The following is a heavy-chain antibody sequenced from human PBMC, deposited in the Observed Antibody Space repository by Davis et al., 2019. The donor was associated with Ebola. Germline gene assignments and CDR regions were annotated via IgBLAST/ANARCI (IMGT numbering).Heavy chain of an antibody. Sequence: GESLKISCAASEFIFSNYAMNWVRQAPGKGLEWVSGISGYGDNTYYADSVRGRFTISRDNAKNLLYLQLNSLRDEDTALYYCAKDAEDGSGNWFFDFRGRGALVTVSS. D-gene: IGHD5-24*01. J-gene: IGHJ2*01. CDR2: ISGYGDNT. V-gene: IGHV3-23*01. CDR3: AKDAEDGSGNWFFDF. CDR1: EFIFSNYA.